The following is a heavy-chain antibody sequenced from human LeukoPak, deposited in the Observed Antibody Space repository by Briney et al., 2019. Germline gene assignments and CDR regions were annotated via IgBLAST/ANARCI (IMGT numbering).Heavy chain of an antibody. CDR2: ISPSSTYT. Sequence: GGSLRLSCAASGFSFSLYGMKWVRQAPGKGLEWVASISPSSTYTFYGDAVKGRFTISRDDTTNSVHLQMNSLGPEDTAVYYCARVAYTYVFDFWGQGTLLTVSS. V-gene: IGHV3-21*01. CDR1: GFSFSLYG. D-gene: IGHD3-16*01. J-gene: IGHJ4*02. CDR3: ARVAYTYVFDF.